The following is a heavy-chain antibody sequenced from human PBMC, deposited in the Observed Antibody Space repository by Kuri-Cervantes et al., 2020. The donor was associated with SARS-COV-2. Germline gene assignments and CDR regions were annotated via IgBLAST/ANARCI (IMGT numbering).Heavy chain of an antibody. D-gene: IGHD1-1*01. CDR3: ARDQAGTIDY. J-gene: IGHJ4*02. Sequence: GGSLRLSCAASGFTFSDYYMSWVRQAPGKGLEWVAVISYDGSNKYYADSVKGRFTISRDNSKNTLYPQMNSLRAEDTAVYYCARDQAGTIDYWGQGTLVTVSS. CDR1: GFTFSDYY. V-gene: IGHV3-30-3*01. CDR2: ISYDGSNK.